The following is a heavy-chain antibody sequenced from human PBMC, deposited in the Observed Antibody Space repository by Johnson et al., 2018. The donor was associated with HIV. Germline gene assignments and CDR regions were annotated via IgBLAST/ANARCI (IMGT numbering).Heavy chain of an antibody. Sequence: QVQLVESGGGLVQPGGSLRLSCAASGFTFSSYGMHWVRQAPGTGLAWVAFIRYDDTNTYYADSVKGRFTISRDNSKNTLYLQMNSLRDEDTALYYCAKDRSGGALGAFDIWGHGTMVTVSS. CDR2: IRYDDTNT. J-gene: IGHJ3*02. CDR3: AKDRSGGALGAFDI. V-gene: IGHV3-30*02. D-gene: IGHD2-15*01. CDR1: GFTFSSYG.